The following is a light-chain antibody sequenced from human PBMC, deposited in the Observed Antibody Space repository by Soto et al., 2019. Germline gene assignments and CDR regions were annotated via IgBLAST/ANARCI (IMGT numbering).Light chain of an antibody. CDR3: LHYGRSPPYT. CDR1: QRISSSY. CDR2: GAS. V-gene: IGKV3-20*01. Sequence: EIVLTQSPGTLSLSPGERATLSCRASQRISSSYLAWYQHKPGQAPRLLLYGASSRATGIPDRFSGIGSGTDFTLTISRLEPEDFAVYYCLHYGRSPPYTFGQGTKLEIK. J-gene: IGKJ2*01.